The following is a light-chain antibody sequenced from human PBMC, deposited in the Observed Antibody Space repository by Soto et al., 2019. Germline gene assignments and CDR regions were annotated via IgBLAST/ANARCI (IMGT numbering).Light chain of an antibody. CDR2: DAS. CDR1: QSVSISY. Sequence: EIVLTQSPGSLSLSPGERATLSCRASQSVSISYLAWYQQKPGKAPRLLMYDASNGATGIPDRFSGSGSGTDFTLTISRLEPEDFAVYYCQRHGNWPWTFGQGTKVDIK. V-gene: IGKV3D-20*02. CDR3: QRHGNWPWT. J-gene: IGKJ1*01.